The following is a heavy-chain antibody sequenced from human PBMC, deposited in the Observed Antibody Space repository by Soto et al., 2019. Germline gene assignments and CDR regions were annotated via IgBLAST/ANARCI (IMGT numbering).Heavy chain of an antibody. CDR1: GGSFGGYY. V-gene: IGHV4-34*01. CDR3: ARGPITTNPRFDP. D-gene: IGHD3-22*01. Sequence: TLSLTCAVYGGSFGGYYWSWIRQPPGKGLEWIGEVNHSGSTNYNPSLKSRVTISVDTSKNQFSLKLSSVTAADTAVYYCARGPITTNPRFDPWGQGTLVTVSS. CDR2: VNHSGST. J-gene: IGHJ5*02.